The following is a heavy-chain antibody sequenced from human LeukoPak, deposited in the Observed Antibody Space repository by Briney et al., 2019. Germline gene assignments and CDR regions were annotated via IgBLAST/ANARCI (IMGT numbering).Heavy chain of an antibody. V-gene: IGHV3-7*01. CDR2: IKQDGSEK. CDR1: GFTFSSYW. J-gene: IGHJ3*02. Sequence: PGGSLRLSCAASGFTFSSYWMSWVRQAPGKGLEWVANIKQDGSEKYYVDSVKGRFTISRDNAKNSLYLQMNSLRAEDTAVYYCAREPRYRLDAFDIWGQGTMVTVSS. D-gene: IGHD5-18*01. CDR3: AREPRYRLDAFDI.